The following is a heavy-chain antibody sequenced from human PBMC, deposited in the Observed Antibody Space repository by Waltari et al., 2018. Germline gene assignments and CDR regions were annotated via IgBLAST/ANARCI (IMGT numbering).Heavy chain of an antibody. D-gene: IGHD5-18*01. Sequence: EVQLVESGGGLVQPGGSLRLSCAASGFTFSSYSMNWVRQAPGKGLEWVSYISSSSSTIYYADSVKGRFTISRDNAKNSLYLQMNSLRAEDTAVYYCARDSRTAMVQSAFDIWGQGTMVTVSS. CDR1: GFTFSSYS. CDR2: ISSSSSTI. CDR3: ARDSRTAMVQSAFDI. J-gene: IGHJ3*02. V-gene: IGHV3-48*01.